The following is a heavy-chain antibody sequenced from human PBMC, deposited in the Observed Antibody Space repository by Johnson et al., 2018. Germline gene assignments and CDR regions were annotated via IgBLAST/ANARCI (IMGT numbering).Heavy chain of an antibody. CDR2: ISYDGSNK. CDR3: ARVRSGYSYGYDAFDS. CDR1: GFTFSSYA. V-gene: IGHV3-30-3*01. J-gene: IGHJ3*02. D-gene: IGHD5-18*01. Sequence: QVQLVQSGGGVVQPGRSLRLSCAASGFTFSSYAMHWVRQAPGKGLEWVAVISYDGSNKYYADSVKGRFTISRDNSKNTLYLQMIGLRAGDTAVDYCARVRSGYSYGYDAFDSWGQGTMVTVSS.